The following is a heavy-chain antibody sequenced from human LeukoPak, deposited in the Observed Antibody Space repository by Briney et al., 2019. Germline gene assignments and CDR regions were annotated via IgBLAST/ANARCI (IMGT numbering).Heavy chain of an antibody. CDR2: INHSGST. D-gene: IGHD2-2*01. J-gene: IGHJ4*02. Sequence: KSSETLSLTCAVYGGSFSGYYWSWIRQPPGEGLEWIGEINHSGSTNYNPSLKSRVTISVDTSKNQFSLKLSSVTAADTAVYYCASSDIVVVPAAIFVDWGQGTLVTVSS. CDR3: ASSDIVVVPAAIFVD. CDR1: GGSFSGYY. V-gene: IGHV4-34*01.